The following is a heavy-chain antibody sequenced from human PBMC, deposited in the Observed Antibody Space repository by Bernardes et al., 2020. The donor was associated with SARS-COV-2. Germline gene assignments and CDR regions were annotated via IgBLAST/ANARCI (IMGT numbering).Heavy chain of an antibody. CDR1: GFTFSNAW. CDR3: TLTHYYDFWSGFLGDYYYGMDV. CDR2: IKSKTDGGTT. D-gene: IGHD3-3*01. J-gene: IGHJ6*02. Sequence: GGSLRLSCAASGFTFSNAWMNWVRQAPGKGLEWVGRIKSKTDGGTTDYAAPVKGRFTISRDDSKNTLYLQMNSLKTEDTAVYYCTLTHYYDFWSGFLGDYYYGMDVWGQGTTVTVSS. V-gene: IGHV3-15*07.